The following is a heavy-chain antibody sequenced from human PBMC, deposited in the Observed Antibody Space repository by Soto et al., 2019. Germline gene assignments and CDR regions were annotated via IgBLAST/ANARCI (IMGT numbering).Heavy chain of an antibody. CDR1: GFTFSTYE. V-gene: IGHV3-48*03. Sequence: GGSLRLSCAASGFTFSTYEMNWVRQAPGKGLEWVSYISSSGSTIYYADSVKGRFTISRDNAKNSLYLQMNSLRAEDTALYYCARETSLVGGGEDSHIYCSWYFYGMDVWGQGTTVTVSS. D-gene: IGHD2-21*01. CDR3: ARETSLVGGGEDSHIYCSWYFYGMDV. CDR2: ISSSGSTI. J-gene: IGHJ6*02.